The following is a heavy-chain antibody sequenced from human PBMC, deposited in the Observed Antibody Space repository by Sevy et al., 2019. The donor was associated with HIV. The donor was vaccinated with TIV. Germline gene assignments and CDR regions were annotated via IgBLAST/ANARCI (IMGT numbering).Heavy chain of an antibody. J-gene: IGHJ4*02. V-gene: IGHV3-15*01. CDR3: TAGPVSF. D-gene: IGHD3-16*01. CDR1: GFTFSNAW. Sequence: GGSLRLSCTASGFTFSNAWMTWVRQTPERGLEWVALIKPITDAGTTDYAAPVQGRFTISRDDSKNKGYLQLNSLKTEDTAVYYCTAGPVSFWGQGTLVTVSS. CDR2: IKPITDAGTT.